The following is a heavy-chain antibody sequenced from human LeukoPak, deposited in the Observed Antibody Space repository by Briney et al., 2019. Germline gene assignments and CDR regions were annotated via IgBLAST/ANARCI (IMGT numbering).Heavy chain of an antibody. D-gene: IGHD2-2*01. J-gene: IGHJ5*02. CDR3: ARSLVVPAAVQYNWFDP. Sequence: SETLSLTCAVSGGSFSGYYWSWIRQPPGKGLEWIGEINHSGSTNYNPSLKSRVTISVDTSKNQFSLKLSSVTAADTAVYYCARSLVVPAAVQYNWFDPWGQGTLVTVSS. V-gene: IGHV4-34*01. CDR2: INHSGST. CDR1: GGSFSGYY.